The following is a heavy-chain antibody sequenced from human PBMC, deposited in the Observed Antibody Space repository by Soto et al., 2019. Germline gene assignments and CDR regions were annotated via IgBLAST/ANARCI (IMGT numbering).Heavy chain of an antibody. CDR3: ARDGIGGTVFRGFCDY. CDR1: GSIFSGYG. J-gene: IGHJ4*02. Sequence: QKYLVESGGGVVQPGGSRRLSCVASGSIFSGYGMHWVRQAPGKGLEWVAVLWYDGSNKYYADSVKGRFTISRDYSKNMLYLQMDSLRAEDTAVYYCARDGIGGTVFRGFCDYWGQGTLVPVSS. V-gene: IGHV3-33*01. D-gene: IGHD1-7*01. CDR2: LWYDGSNK.